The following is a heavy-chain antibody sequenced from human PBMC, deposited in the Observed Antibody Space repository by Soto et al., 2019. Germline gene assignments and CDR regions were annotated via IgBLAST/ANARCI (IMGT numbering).Heavy chain of an antibody. D-gene: IGHD5-18*01. CDR2: ISYDGGNK. V-gene: IGHV3-30-3*01. CDR3: ARDNGYSHGHGMDV. Sequence: RGGAVRLSSAASGFTLSSNTIHWVRQAPGKGLEWVALISYDGGNKYYADSVKGGFTISRDNSKNTLYLQMNSLRVEDTAVYYCARDNGYSHGHGMDVWGQGTTVTVSS. J-gene: IGHJ6*02. CDR1: GFTLSSNT.